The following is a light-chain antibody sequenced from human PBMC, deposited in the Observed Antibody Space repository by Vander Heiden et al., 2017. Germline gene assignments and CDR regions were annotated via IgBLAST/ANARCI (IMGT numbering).Light chain of an antibody. CDR3: TSYAGSIFYV. Sequence: QSALTQPPSASGSPGQSVTISCTATSSDLGGSNYVSWYQQHPGKAPKLLIYEVTKRPSGVPDRFSGSKSSNTASLTVSGLQAEDEADYYCTSYAGSIFYVFGTGTKVTVL. V-gene: IGLV2-8*01. CDR2: EVT. CDR1: SSDLGGSNY. J-gene: IGLJ1*01.